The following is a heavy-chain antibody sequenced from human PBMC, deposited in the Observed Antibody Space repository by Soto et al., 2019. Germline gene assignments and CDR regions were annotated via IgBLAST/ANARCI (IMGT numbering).Heavy chain of an antibody. CDR1: GFTFSSYS. J-gene: IGHJ6*02. CDR2: ISSSSSYI. CDR3: ARDLSRSWGYYYYYYGMDV. Sequence: GGSLRLSCAASGFTFSSYSMNWVRQAPGKGLEWVSSISSSSSYIYYADSVKGRFTISRDNAKNSLYLQMNSLRAEDTAVYYCARDLSRSWGYYYYYYGMDVWGQGTTVTVSS. D-gene: IGHD6-13*01. V-gene: IGHV3-21*01.